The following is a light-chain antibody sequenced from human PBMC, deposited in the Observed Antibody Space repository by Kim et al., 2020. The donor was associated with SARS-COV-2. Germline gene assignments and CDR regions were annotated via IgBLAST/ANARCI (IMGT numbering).Light chain of an antibody. CDR3: QQYFSYPLT. V-gene: IGKV1-16*01. J-gene: IGKJ4*01. Sequence: ASVGDRITSTCRASQGVSHFLAWFLQRPGRAPESLIYDASSLKDGVPSRFTAGGSGTDFTLTITSLQPEDSATYYCQQYFSYPLTLGGGTKVDIK. CDR2: DAS. CDR1: QGVSHF.